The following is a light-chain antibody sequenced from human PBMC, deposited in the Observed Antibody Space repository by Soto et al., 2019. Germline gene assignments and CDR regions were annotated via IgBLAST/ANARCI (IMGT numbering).Light chain of an antibody. CDR1: QIISRY. CDR2: AAS. V-gene: IGKV1-39*01. J-gene: IGKJ3*01. CDR3: QQPYSTLFT. Sequence: DIQMTQSPSALSASVGDRVTITCRASQIISRYLNWYQQKPGTAPEPLIYAASSLQSGVPSRFSGSGSGTDFTLTISNLQPEDFATYFCQQPYSTLFTCRPGTNVEIK.